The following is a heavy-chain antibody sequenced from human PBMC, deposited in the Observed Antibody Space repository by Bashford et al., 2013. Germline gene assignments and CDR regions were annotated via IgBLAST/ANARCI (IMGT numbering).Heavy chain of an antibody. CDR2: INSRSSSI. D-gene: IGHD6-19*01. J-gene: IGHJ5*02. V-gene: IGHV3-48*02. Sequence: VRQAPGKGLEWVSYINSRSSSIHYADSVKGRFTISRDNAKNSLYLQMNSLRDEDTAVYYCAGGAGAWGQGTLVTVSS. CDR3: AGGAGA.